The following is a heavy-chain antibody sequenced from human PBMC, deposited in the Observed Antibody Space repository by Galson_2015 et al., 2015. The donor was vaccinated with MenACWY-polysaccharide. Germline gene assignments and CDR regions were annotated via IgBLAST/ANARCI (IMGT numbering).Heavy chain of an antibody. J-gene: IGHJ4*02. CDR1: GGSISSYF. CDR3: ARDNNNYEDY. Sequence: SEPLSLTCSVSGGSISSYFWSWIRQPPGKGLEWIGYVYYSGSTNYSPSLKSRVTMSLDTSKNQFSLNLSSVTAADTAVYYCARDNNNYEDYWGQGTLVTVSS. CDR2: VYYSGST. V-gene: IGHV4-59*01. D-gene: IGHD4-11*01.